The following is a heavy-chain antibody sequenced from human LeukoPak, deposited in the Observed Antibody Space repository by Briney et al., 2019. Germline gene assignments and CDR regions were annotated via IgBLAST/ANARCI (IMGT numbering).Heavy chain of an antibody. CDR2: ISSGSSYT. Sequence: GGSLRLSCAASGFTFSDYYMTWIRQAPGKGLEWVSYISSGSSYTNYADSVKGRFTISRDNAKNSLYLQMNSLRAEDTAMYYCASSGYGYGFDYWGQGTLVTVSS. V-gene: IGHV3-11*03. J-gene: IGHJ4*02. D-gene: IGHD5-18*01. CDR3: ASSGYGYGFDY. CDR1: GFTFSDYY.